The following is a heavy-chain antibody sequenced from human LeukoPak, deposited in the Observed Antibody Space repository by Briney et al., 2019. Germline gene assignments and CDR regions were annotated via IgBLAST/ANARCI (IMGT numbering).Heavy chain of an antibody. Sequence: PAASVKVSCKASGGTFSSYAISWVRQAPGQGLEWMGRIIPILGIANYAQKFQGRVTITADKSTSTAYMELSSLRSEDTAVYYCARVLRFLAGREPKNWFDPWGQGTLVTVSS. V-gene: IGHV1-69*04. J-gene: IGHJ5*02. CDR3: ARVLRFLAGREPKNWFDP. D-gene: IGHD3-3*01. CDR2: IIPILGIA. CDR1: GGTFSSYA.